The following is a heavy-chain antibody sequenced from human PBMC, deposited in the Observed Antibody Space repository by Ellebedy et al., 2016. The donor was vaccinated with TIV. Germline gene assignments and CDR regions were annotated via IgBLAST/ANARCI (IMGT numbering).Heavy chain of an antibody. J-gene: IGHJ4*02. V-gene: IGHV3-23*01. CDR3: RPGHYSDA. CDR1: GFSLSNSF. CDR2: LTADGRST. Sequence: GESLKISCAPSGFSLSNSFMSWIRQAPGKGLEWVSTLTADGRSTYFADSVKGRFTIPRDNSKNTAYLQMNSLRSEDTAVYYCRPGHYSDAWGQGTLVTVSS.